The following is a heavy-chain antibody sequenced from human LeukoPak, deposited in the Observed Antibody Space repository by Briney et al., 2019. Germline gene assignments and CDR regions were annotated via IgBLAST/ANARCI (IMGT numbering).Heavy chain of an antibody. CDR3: AREHSASALDS. D-gene: IGHD1-26*01. CDR2: LNPRGDNT. V-gene: IGHV1-46*02. CDR1: GFAFDTYY. Sequence: ASVKVTCKASGFAFDTYYMHWVRQAPGQGLEWMGILNPRGDNTTYAQKFQGRVTMTKDMSTGTFYLEVSSLRSEDTAVYYCAREHSASALDSWGQGTLVTVSS. J-gene: IGHJ4*02.